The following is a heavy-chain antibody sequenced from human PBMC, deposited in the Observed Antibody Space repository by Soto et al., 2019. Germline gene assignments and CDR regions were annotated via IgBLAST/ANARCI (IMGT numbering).Heavy chain of an antibody. J-gene: IGHJ6*02. CDR1: GGTIPYYY. D-gene: IGHD4-17*01. Sequence: ATLSLTCTVSGGTIPYYYWSWIRQAPGKGLEWLGYIFDGGSANYNPSLKSRVSFSLDKSQNQLSLKLTSVTGADTAIYYCLSVDGTPFVTSDSTYAEADTWGQETALT. V-gene: IGHV4-59*12. CDR2: IFDGGSA. CDR3: LSVDGTPFVTSDSTYAEADT.